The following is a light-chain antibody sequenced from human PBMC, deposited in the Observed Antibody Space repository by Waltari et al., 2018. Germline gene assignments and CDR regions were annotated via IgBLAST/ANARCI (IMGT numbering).Light chain of an antibody. V-gene: IGKV3-11*01. CDR1: QTVNTY. CDR2: DTS. CDR3: QQRNSWPLT. J-gene: IGKJ4*01. Sequence: ETVLTQSPVTLSLSPGERATLSCRASQTVNTYLAWYQQKPGQAPGLLIYDTSNRATGIPARFSGSGSGTDFTLTISSLEPEDFAVYYCQQRNSWPLTFGGGTKVEIK.